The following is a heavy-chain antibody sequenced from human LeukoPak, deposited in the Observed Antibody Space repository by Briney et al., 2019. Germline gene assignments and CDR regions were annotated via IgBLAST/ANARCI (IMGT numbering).Heavy chain of an antibody. D-gene: IGHD3-22*01. CDR1: GYTFTSYG. Sequence: GASVKVSCMASGYTFTSYGISWVRQAPGQGLEWMGWISAYNGNTNYAQKLQGRVTMTTDTSTSTAYMELRSLRSDDTAVYYCARDAYDSSGYSAPLDYWGQGTLVTVSS. V-gene: IGHV1-18*01. CDR2: ISAYNGNT. J-gene: IGHJ4*02. CDR3: ARDAYDSSGYSAPLDY.